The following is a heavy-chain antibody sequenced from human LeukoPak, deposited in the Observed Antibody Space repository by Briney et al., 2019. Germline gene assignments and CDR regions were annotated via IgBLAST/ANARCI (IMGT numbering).Heavy chain of an antibody. CDR2: ISSSSSYI. J-gene: IGHJ6*02. Sequence: GGSLRLSCAASGFTFSSYSMNWVRQAPGKGLEWVSSISSSSSYIYYADSVKGRFTISRDNAKNSLYLQMNSLRAEDTAVYYCAREDIVVVPAAGQSYYYYGMDVWGQGTTDTVPS. D-gene: IGHD2-2*01. V-gene: IGHV3-21*01. CDR3: AREDIVVVPAAGQSYYYYGMDV. CDR1: GFTFSSYS.